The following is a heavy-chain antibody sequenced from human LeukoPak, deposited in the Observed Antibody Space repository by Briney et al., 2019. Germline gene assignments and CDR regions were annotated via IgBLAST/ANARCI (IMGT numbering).Heavy chain of an antibody. Sequence: PGGSLRLSCAASGFTFSSYWMSWVRQAPGKGLEWVANINQDGSEKYYVDSVKGRFTISRDNAKNSLYLQMNSLRAEDTAVYYCARGSYYDFWRGYYATDHHDAFDIWGQGTMVTVSS. CDR1: GFTFSSYW. D-gene: IGHD3-3*01. V-gene: IGHV3-7*01. CDR2: INQDGSEK. J-gene: IGHJ3*02. CDR3: ARGSYYDFWRGYYATDHHDAFDI.